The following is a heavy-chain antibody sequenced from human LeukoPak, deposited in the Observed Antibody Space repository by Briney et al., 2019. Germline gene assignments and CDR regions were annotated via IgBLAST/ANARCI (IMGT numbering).Heavy chain of an antibody. CDR1: GDSVSSGSSS. Sequence: SQTLSLTCDISGDSVSSGSSSWTWIRQSPSRGFEWLGRTYYRSKWYNDYAVSVKSRIMISPDTSKNQFSLHLNSVTPEDTALYFCARETMAGFVDYWGQGSMVTVSS. J-gene: IGHJ4*02. CDR3: ARETMAGFVDY. D-gene: IGHD3-10*01. V-gene: IGHV6-1*01. CDR2: TYYRSKWYN.